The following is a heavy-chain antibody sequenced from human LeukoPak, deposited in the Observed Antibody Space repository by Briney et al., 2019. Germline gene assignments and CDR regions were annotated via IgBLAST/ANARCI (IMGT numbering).Heavy chain of an antibody. CDR2: INPNSGGT. CDR3: PRGPAARREWFAP. J-gene: IGHJ5*02. D-gene: IGHD2-2*01. V-gene: IGHV1-2*02. CDR1: GYTFTGYY. Sequence: ASVKVSCKASGYTFTGYYMHWVRQAPGQGLEWMGWINPNSGGTNYAQKFQGRVTMTRDTSISTAYMELSRLRSDDTAVYYCPRGPAARREWFAPWGKGTLVTVSP.